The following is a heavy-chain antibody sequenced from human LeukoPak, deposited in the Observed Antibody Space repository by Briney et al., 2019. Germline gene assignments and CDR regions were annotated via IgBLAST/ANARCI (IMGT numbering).Heavy chain of an antibody. Sequence: PGGSLRLSCAASGFTFDDYAMHWVRQAPGKGLEWVSGISWNSGSIGYADSVKGRFTISRGNAKNSLYLQMNSLRAEDMALYYCAKDTLRSITGIDYWDQGTLVTVSS. CDR1: GFTFDDYA. J-gene: IGHJ4*02. D-gene: IGHD1-20*01. V-gene: IGHV3-9*03. CDR3: AKDTLRSITGIDY. CDR2: ISWNSGSI.